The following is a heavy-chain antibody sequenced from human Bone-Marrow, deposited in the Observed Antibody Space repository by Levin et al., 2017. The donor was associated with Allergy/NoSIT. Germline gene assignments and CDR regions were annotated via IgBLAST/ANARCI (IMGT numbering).Heavy chain of an antibody. CDR2: IKSKSEGERT. D-gene: IGHD6-13*01. CDR1: GFTFSRAW. V-gene: IGHV3-15*01. CDR3: TGSFRAFDV. Sequence: GGSLRLSCATSGFTFSRAWMNWVRQAPGKGLEWVGRIKSKSEGERTYYAAPVTGRFTISRDDSRNTLFLQMNSLKTEDTGVYYCTGSFRAFDVWGQGTMVTVSS. J-gene: IGHJ3*01.